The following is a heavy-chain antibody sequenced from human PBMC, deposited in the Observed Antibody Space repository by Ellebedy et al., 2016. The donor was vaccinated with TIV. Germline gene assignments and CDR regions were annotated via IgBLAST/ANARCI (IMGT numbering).Heavy chain of an antibody. CDR1: GFSFSNYK. CDR3: AKATLGTCSGAKCYYFDY. CDR2: FSGSVKTT. Sequence: PGGSLRLSCAASGFSFSNYKMNWVRQSPGKRLEWVSSFSGSVKTTYTADSVKGRFIVSRDSSRNTLYLQMNSLRAEDTALYYCAKATLGTCSGAKCYYFDYWGRGTPVTVSS. D-gene: IGHD2-15*01. J-gene: IGHJ4*02. V-gene: IGHV3-23*01.